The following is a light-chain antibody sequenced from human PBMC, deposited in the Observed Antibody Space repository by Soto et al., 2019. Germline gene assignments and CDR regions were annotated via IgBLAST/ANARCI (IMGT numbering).Light chain of an antibody. CDR2: DAS. V-gene: IGKV3-20*01. CDR3: QQYGSSPWT. CDR1: QSVSSNY. Sequence: EIVLTQSPGTLSLSPGERATLSCRASQSVSSNYLDWYQQKPGQAPRLLIYDASSRATGIPDRFSGSGTEPDFTLTISRLEPEDFAVYYCQQYGSSPWTFGQGTKVEIK. J-gene: IGKJ1*01.